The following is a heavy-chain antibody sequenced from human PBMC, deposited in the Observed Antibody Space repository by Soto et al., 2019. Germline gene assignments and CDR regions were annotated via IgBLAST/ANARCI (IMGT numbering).Heavy chain of an antibody. D-gene: IGHD4-17*01. CDR2: ISGSGGST. Sequence: EVQLLESGGGLVQPGGSLRLSCAASGFTFSSYAMSWVRQAPGKGLEWVSTISGSGGSTYYADSVKGRFTISRDNSKNTLYLQMNGLRAEGTAVYYWATARDYGYYLTFDCWGQGTLVTVSS. CDR3: ATARDYGYYLTFDC. J-gene: IGHJ4*02. V-gene: IGHV3-23*01. CDR1: GFTFSSYA.